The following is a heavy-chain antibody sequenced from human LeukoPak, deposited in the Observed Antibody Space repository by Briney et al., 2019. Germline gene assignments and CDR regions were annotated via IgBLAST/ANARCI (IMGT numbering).Heavy chain of an antibody. V-gene: IGHV1-2*06. J-gene: IGHJ4*02. CDR2: INPNSGGT. CDR1: GYTFTGYY. Sequence: WASVKVSCKASGYTFTGYYMHWVRQAPGQGLEWMGRINPNSGGTNYAQKFQGRVTMTRDTSISTAYMELSRLRSDDTAVYYCARAAVGIDYPFDYWGQGTLVTVSS. D-gene: IGHD1-26*01. CDR3: ARAAVGIDYPFDY.